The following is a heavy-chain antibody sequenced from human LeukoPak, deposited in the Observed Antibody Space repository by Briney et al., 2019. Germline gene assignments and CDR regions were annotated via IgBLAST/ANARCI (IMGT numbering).Heavy chain of an antibody. Sequence: GGSLRLSCAASGFTFSTYGMHWVRQAPGKGLEWLAVIWYDGSNIYYADSVKGRFAISRDNSKNTLYLLLNSLRAEDTAVYYCARALPSPLYSGSYADAFDIWGQGTMVTVSS. CDR3: ARALPSPLYSGSYADAFDI. CDR2: IWYDGSNI. CDR1: GFTFSTYG. J-gene: IGHJ3*02. D-gene: IGHD1-26*01. V-gene: IGHV3-33*01.